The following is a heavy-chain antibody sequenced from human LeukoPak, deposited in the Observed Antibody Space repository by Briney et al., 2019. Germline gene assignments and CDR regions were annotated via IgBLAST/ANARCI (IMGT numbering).Heavy chain of an antibody. Sequence: ASVKVSCKASGGTFSSYAISWVRQAPGQGLEWMGGIIPIFGTANYAQKFQGRVTITADESTSTAYMELSSLRSQDTAVYYCACGSTRWFDPWGQGTLVTVSS. CDR1: GGTFSSYA. CDR2: IIPIFGTA. J-gene: IGHJ5*02. CDR3: ACGSTRWFDP. V-gene: IGHV1-69*13. D-gene: IGHD1-26*01.